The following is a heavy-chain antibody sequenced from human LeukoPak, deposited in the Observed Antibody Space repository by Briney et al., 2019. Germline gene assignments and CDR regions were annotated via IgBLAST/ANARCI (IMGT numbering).Heavy chain of an antibody. J-gene: IGHJ4*02. CDR3: ARVGRAGGYVSYFDY. CDR1: GFTFSSYA. D-gene: IGHD5-12*01. Sequence: GGSPRLSCAASGFTFSSYAMHWVRQAPGKGLEWVAVISYDGSNKYYADSVKGRFTISRDNSKNTLYLQMNSLRAEDTAVYYCARVGRAGGYVSYFDYWGQGTLVTVSS. V-gene: IGHV3-30*04. CDR2: ISYDGSNK.